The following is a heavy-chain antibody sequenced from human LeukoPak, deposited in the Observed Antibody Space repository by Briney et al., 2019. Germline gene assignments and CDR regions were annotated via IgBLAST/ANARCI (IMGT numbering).Heavy chain of an antibody. Sequence: PGGSLRLSCSASGFTFSSYAMHWVRQAPGEGLEWVAVIWYDGSNEYYADSVKGRFTVSRDNSDNTLYLQMNSLRVEDTAVYYCARPPTSGYSSSWYLAFIDYWGQGTLVTVSS. CDR2: IWYDGSNE. V-gene: IGHV3-33*08. J-gene: IGHJ4*02. CDR1: GFTFSSYA. D-gene: IGHD6-13*01. CDR3: ARPPTSGYSSSWYLAFIDY.